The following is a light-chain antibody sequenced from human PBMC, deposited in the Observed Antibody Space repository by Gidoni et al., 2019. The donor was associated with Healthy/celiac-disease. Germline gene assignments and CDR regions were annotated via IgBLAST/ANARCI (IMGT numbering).Light chain of an antibody. CDR2: EVS. CDR3: CSYAGSSTLV. CDR1: SSDVGSYNL. J-gene: IGLJ2*01. V-gene: IGLV2-23*02. Sequence: SALTQPAPVSGSPGQSITTSCTGTSSDVGSYNLVSWYQQHPGKAPKLMIYEVSKRPSGVSNRFSGSKSGNTASLTSSGLQAEDEADYYCCSYAGSSTLVFGGGTKLTVL.